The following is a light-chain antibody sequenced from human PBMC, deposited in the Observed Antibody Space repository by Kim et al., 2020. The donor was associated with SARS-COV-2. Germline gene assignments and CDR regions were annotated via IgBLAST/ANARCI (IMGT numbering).Light chain of an antibody. V-gene: IGKV3-11*01. CDR1: QRIGIS. CDR3: KQRNNWPPAVT. J-gene: IGKJ4*01. CDR2: DAA. Sequence: PGEGANLPCRASQRIGISLGWYQHKLGQAPRLLIYDAAIRAAGIPDRFSGVGSGTDVTSTISSLEPEDFAVYYCKQRNNWPPAVTFGGGTKVDIK.